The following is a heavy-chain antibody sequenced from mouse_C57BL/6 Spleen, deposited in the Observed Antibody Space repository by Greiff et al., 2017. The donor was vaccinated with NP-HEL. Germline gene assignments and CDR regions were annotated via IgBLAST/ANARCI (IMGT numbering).Heavy chain of an antibody. CDR2: IWTGGGI. V-gene: IGHV2-9-1*01. CDR1: GFSLTSYA. CDR3: ARKEIYYYGSSPSWYFDV. D-gene: IGHD1-1*01. Sequence: VQRVESGPGLVAPSQSLSITCTVSGFSLTSYAISWVRQPPGKGLEWLGVIWTGGGINYNSALKSRLSISKDNSKSQVFLKMNSLQTDDTARYYCARKEIYYYGSSPSWYFDVWGTGTTVTVSS. J-gene: IGHJ1*03.